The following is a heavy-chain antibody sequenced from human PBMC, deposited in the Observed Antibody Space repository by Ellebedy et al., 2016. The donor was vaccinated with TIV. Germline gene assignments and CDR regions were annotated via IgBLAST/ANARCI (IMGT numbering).Heavy chain of an antibody. J-gene: IGHJ4*02. CDR1: GCTLTELS. D-gene: IGHD3-10*01. CDR3: ATNRVWFGELLPPDY. CDR2: FDPEDGET. Sequence: ASVKVSCXVSGCTLTELSMHWVRQAPGKGLEWLGGFDPEDGETIYAQKFQGRVTMTEDTSTDTAYMELSSLRSEDTAVYYCATNRVWFGELLPPDYWGQGTLVTVSS. V-gene: IGHV1-24*01.